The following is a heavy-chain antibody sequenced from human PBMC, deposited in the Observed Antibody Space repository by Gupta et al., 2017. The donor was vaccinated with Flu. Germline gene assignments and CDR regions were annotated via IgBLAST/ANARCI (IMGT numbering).Heavy chain of an antibody. Sequence: ISSYYWSWIRQPPGKGLEWIGYIYYSGRNKYNPSLKSRVTISVDTSNNQFSLRFSSVTAADTAVYYCAGGVMRATEYYFDSWGQGTLVTVSS. CDR2: IYYSGRN. V-gene: IGHV4-59*01. CDR3: AGGVMRATEYYFDS. D-gene: IGHD1-26*01. CDR1: ISSYY. J-gene: IGHJ4*02.